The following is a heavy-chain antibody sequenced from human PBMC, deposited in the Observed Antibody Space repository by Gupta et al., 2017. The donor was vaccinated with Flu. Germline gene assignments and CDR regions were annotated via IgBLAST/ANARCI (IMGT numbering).Heavy chain of an antibody. J-gene: IGHJ5*01. CDR1: GFAFSDYA. Sequence: EVQLLGSGGGLIQSGGSLRLSCAASGFAFSDYAMSWVRQSPGTAPQWIAGINSNGGSTYYADSVRGRFTVSRDNSENTCYLQRNSLRAEDTAIYYCAKDLDSVPGALDSWGQGTLVTVSS. CDR2: INSNGGST. V-gene: IGHV3-23*01. CDR3: AKDLDSVPGALDS. D-gene: IGHD6-19*01.